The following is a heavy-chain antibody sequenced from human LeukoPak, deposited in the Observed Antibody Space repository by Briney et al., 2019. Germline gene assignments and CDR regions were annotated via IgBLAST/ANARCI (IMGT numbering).Heavy chain of an antibody. CDR3: ARDAHYYDSSGHKDY. Sequence: ASVKVSCKASGYTFTSYAMHWVRQAPGQRLEWMGWINAGNGNTKYSQKFQGRVTMTRDTSTSTVYMELSSLRSEDTAVYYCARDAHYYDSSGHKDYWGQGTLVTVSS. V-gene: IGHV1-3*01. D-gene: IGHD3-22*01. CDR1: GYTFTSYA. CDR2: INAGNGNT. J-gene: IGHJ4*02.